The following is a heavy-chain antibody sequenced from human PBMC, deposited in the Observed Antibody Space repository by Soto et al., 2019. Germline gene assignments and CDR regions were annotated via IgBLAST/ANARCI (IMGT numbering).Heavy chain of an antibody. D-gene: IGHD3-16*01. Sequence: SETLSFTCTVSGGSISSGGYYWSWIRQHPGKGLEWIGYIYYSGSTYYNPSLKSRVTISVDTSKNQFSLKLSSVTAADTAVYYCAARRGEPSSWFDPWGQGTLVTVSS. CDR2: IYYSGST. CDR3: AARRGEPSSWFDP. CDR1: GGSISSGGYY. J-gene: IGHJ5*02. V-gene: IGHV4-31*03.